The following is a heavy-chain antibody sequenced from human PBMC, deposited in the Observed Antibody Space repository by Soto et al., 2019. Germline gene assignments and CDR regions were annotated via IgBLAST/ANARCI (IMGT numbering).Heavy chain of an antibody. J-gene: IGHJ4*02. Sequence: SETLSLTCSVSGGSISSSSYYWAWIRQPPGKGPEWIGSIYYSGTTYYNPSLKSRVTLFVDTSKNQFSLYLNSVTAADTAVYYCSRHGDASSWHFFDYWGQGALVTVSS. CDR2: IYYSGTT. CDR3: SRHGDASSWHFFDY. D-gene: IGHD6-13*01. V-gene: IGHV4-39*01. CDR1: GGSISSSSYY.